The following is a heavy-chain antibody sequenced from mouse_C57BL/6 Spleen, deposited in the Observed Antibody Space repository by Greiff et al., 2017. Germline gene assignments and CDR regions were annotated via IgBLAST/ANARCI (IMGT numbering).Heavy chain of an antibody. J-gene: IGHJ4*01. CDR3: AKLAQATYMDY. D-gene: IGHD3-2*02. CDR2: IRGDGST. Sequence: VNVVESGPGLVAPSQSLSITCTVSGFSLTSYGVSWVRQPPGKGLEWLGVIRGDGSTNDHSAPISRMSISKDNSKSQVFLKLNSLQTDDTATYYCAKLAQATYMDYWGQGTLVTVSS. V-gene: IGHV2-3*01. CDR1: GFSLTSYG.